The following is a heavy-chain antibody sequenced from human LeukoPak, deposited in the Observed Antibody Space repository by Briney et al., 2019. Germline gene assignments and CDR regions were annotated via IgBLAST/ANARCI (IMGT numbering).Heavy chain of an antibody. V-gene: IGHV3-11*05. CDR1: GFTFSDYY. D-gene: IGHD3-22*01. CDR2: ISSSSSYT. Sequence: PGGSLRLSCAASGFTFSDYYMSWIRQAPGKGLEWVSYISSSSSYTNYADSVKGRFTISRDNAKNSLYLQMNGLRAEDTAVYYCARALYYDSSGPGYWGQGTLVTVSS. CDR3: ARALYYDSSGPGY. J-gene: IGHJ4*02.